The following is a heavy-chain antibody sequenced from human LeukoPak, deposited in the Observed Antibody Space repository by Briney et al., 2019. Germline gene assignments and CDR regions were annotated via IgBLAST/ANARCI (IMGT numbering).Heavy chain of an antibody. CDR3: ARRGVYATSPFDY. V-gene: IGHV5-51*01. CDR2: IYPGDSDT. CDR1: GYRFTSYW. D-gene: IGHD2-8*01. J-gene: IGHJ4*02. Sequence: PGASLKISCKGSGYRFTSYWIGWVRQMPGEGLEWMAIIYPGDSDTRYSPSFQGQVTISADKSISTAYLQWSSLKASDAAMYYCARRGVYATSPFDYWGQGTLVTVSS.